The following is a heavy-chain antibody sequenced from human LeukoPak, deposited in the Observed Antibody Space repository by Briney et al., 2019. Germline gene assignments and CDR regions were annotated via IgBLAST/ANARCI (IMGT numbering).Heavy chain of an antibody. CDR1: GGSISSGGYY. J-gene: IGHJ4*02. Sequence: SETLSPTCTVSGGSISSGGYYWSWIRQHPGKGLEWIGYIYYSGSTYYNPSLKSRVTISVDTSKNQFSLKLSSVTAADTAVYYCARSNSGSRELDYWGQGTLVTVSS. D-gene: IGHD1-26*01. V-gene: IGHV4-31*03. CDR2: IYYSGST. CDR3: ARSNSGSRELDY.